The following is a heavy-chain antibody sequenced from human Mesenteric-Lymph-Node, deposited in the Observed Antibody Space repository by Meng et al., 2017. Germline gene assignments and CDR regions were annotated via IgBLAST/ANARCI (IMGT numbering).Heavy chain of an antibody. Sequence: ASVKVSCKASGYTFTNYYIHWVRQAPGQGLEWMGWVNPDSGGTNLAQKFHGRVTMTRDTSISTAYMELSRLRSDDTAVYYCAREGGAYSSGGFDPWGQGTLVTVSS. D-gene: IGHD6-19*01. CDR3: AREGGAYSSGGFDP. V-gene: IGHV1-2*02. J-gene: IGHJ5*02. CDR2: VNPDSGGT. CDR1: GYTFTNYY.